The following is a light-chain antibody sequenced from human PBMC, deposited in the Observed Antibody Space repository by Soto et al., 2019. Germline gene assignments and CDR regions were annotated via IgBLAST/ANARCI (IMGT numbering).Light chain of an antibody. CDR1: QSVSSY. CDR2: GAS. J-gene: IGKJ1*01. CDR3: QEYLTWPWT. V-gene: IGKV3-15*01. Sequence: EIVMTQSPATMSVSPGEGDTLSCKASQSVSSYLAWYQQNPGQAPRLLINGASARATGCTARFSGSGSGKEFTLTISSLQDEDFAVYFCQEYLTWPWTFGQGTKVEIK.